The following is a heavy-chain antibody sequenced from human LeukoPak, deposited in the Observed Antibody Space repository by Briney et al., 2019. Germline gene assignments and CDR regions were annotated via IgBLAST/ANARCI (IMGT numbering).Heavy chain of an antibody. CDR1: GGSFSGCY. J-gene: IGHJ4*02. D-gene: IGHD3-16*02. V-gene: IGHV4-34*01. CDR2: INHSGST. Sequence: PSETLSLTCAVYGGSFSGCYWSWIRQPPGKGLEWIGEINHSGSTNYNPSLKSRVTISVDTSKNQFSLKLSSVTAADTAVYYCARAPYDYVWGSYRYTAGYCDWGQGTLVTVSS. CDR3: ARAPYDYVWGSYRYTAGYCD.